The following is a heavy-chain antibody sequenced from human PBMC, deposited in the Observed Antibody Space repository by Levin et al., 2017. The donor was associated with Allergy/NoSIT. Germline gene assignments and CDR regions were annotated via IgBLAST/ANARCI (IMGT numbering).Heavy chain of an antibody. CDR2: INPSSGDT. V-gene: IGHV1-2*06. D-gene: IGHD6-19*01. CDR3: ARDHGTGWGLDD. J-gene: IGHJ4*02. CDR1: GYTFTDYY. Sequence: ASVKVSCKASGYTFTDYYVHWVRQAPGQGPEWMGRINPSSGDTKYALKFQGRVAMTGDTSISTAYMALNRLTSDDTAVYYCARDHGTGWGLDDWGQGTLVTVSS.